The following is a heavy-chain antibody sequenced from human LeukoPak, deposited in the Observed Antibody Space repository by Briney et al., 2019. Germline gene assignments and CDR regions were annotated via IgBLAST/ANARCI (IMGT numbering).Heavy chain of an antibody. CDR3: ARVNYDSSGYYDY. D-gene: IGHD3-22*01. CDR1: GFTFSSYA. Sequence: PGGSLRLSCAASGFTFSSYAMSWVRQAPGKGLEWVSAISGSGGSTYYADSVKGRFTISRDNSKNTLYLQMNSLRAGDTAVYYCARVNYDSSGYYDYWGQGTLVTVSS. V-gene: IGHV3-23*01. CDR2: ISGSGGST. J-gene: IGHJ4*02.